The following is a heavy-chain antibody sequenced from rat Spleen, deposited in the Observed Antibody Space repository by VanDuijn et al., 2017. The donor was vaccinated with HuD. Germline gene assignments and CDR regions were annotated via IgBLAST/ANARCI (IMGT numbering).Heavy chain of an antibody. CDR3: ANYRYTTAPYYFDY. CDR2: ITSGGSNT. J-gene: IGHJ2*01. Sequence: EVQLVESGGGLVQPGRSMKLSCAASGFTFNRYYMVWVRQAPTKGLEWVATITSGGSNTYYPDSVKGRFTISRDNAKSTLYLQMDSLRSEDTATYYCANYRYTTAPYYFDYWGQGVMVTVSS. V-gene: IGHV5-25*01. D-gene: IGHD1-6*01. CDR1: GFTFNRYY.